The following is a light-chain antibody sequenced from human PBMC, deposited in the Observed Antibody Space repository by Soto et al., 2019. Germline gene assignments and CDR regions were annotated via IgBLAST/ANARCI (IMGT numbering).Light chain of an antibody. CDR2: GAS. CDR1: QSVSSSY. J-gene: IGKJ5*01. V-gene: IGKV3-20*01. Sequence: EIVLTQSPGTLSLSPGERATLSCRASQSVSSSYLAWYQQKPGQAPRLLIIGASSRATGIPDRSSGSGSGTDFTLTISRLEPEDFAVYYCQQYGSSLSITFGQGTRLEI. CDR3: QQYGSSLSIT.